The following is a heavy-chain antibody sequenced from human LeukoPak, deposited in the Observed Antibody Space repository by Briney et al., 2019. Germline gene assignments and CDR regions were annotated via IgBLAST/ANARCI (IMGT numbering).Heavy chain of an antibody. CDR3: AKATEIGRYYYGMDV. CDR2: MSGDGGST. V-gene: IGHV3-43*02. J-gene: IGHJ6*02. D-gene: IGHD2/OR15-2a*01. Sequence: GGSLRLSCAASGFTFDDYAMHWVRQAPGKGLEWVSLMSGDGGSTFYADSVKGRFTISRDNSLFLQMNSLGTDDTAVYYCAKATEIGRYYYGMDVWGQGTTVTVSS. CDR1: GFTFDDYA.